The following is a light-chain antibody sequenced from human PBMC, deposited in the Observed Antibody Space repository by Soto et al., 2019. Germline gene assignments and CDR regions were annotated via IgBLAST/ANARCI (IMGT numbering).Light chain of an antibody. Sequence: QSVLTQPPSVSGAPGQRVTISCTGSSSNIGANYDVHWYQHLPGTAPKLLIYGSTNRPSGVPDRFSGSKSGTSASLAITGLQAEDEADYYCQSYDSSLSAYVFGPGTKVTVL. V-gene: IGLV1-40*01. CDR2: GST. J-gene: IGLJ1*01. CDR1: SSNIGANYD. CDR3: QSYDSSLSAYV.